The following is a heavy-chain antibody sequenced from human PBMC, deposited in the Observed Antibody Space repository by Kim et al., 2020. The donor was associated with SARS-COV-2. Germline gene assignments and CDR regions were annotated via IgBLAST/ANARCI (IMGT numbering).Heavy chain of an antibody. D-gene: IGHD5-18*01. CDR2: MYYSGNT. V-gene: IGHV4-39*01. CDR1: GGSISSSNYY. CDR3: SRHDLYNYGFD. J-gene: IGHJ2*01. Sequence: SETLSLTCTVSGGSISSSNYYWGWLRQPPGKGLEWIGSMYYSGNTYYNPSLTSLVTLYVDTSKKLFFLKLSSLTAADTALDYCSRHDLYNYGFD.